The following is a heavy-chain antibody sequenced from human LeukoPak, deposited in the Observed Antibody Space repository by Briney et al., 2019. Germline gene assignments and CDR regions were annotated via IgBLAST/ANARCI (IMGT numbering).Heavy chain of an antibody. CDR2: IYTSGST. Sequence: KPSETLSLTCTVSGGSISSGSYYWSWIRQPAGKGLEWIGRIYTSGSTNYNPSLKSRVTISVDTSKNQFSLKLSSVTAADTAVYYCARDREQQLARGWFDPWGQGTLVTVSS. CDR1: GGSISSGSYY. V-gene: IGHV4-61*02. J-gene: IGHJ5*02. CDR3: ARDREQQLARGWFDP. D-gene: IGHD6-13*01.